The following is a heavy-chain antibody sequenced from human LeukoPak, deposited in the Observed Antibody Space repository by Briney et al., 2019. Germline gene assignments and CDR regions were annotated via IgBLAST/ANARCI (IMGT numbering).Heavy chain of an antibody. J-gene: IGHJ4*02. D-gene: IGHD3-10*01. CDR1: GGSISSYY. CDR3: ATSPPWFGELFFDY. V-gene: IGHV4-59*01. CDR2: IYYSGST. Sequence: SETLSLTCTVSGGSISSYYWSWIRQPPGKGLEWIGYIYYSGSTNYNPPLKSRVTISVDTSKNQFSLKLSSVTAADTAVYYCATSPPWFGELFFDYWGQGTLVTVSS.